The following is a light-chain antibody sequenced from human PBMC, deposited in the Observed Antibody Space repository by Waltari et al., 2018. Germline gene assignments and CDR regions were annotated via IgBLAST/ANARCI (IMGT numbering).Light chain of an antibody. J-gene: IGLJ2*01. CDR3: SSRELSGHVV. CDR1: ILRTYY. V-gene: IGLV3-19*01. CDR2: GKN. Sequence: SSDLTQDPDVSVALGQTVRITCQGDILRTYYGNWCRQKPGQAPELVIYGKNNRPSWNPDRFSASSSENTASLIITGAQAEDEADYYCSSRELSGHVVFGGGTRLTVL.